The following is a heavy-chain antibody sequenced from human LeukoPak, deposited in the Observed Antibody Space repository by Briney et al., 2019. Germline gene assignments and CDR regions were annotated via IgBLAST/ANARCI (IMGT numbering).Heavy chain of an antibody. D-gene: IGHD6-25*01. Sequence: GASVKVSCKASGYSITNYAILWVRQAPGQGLEWMGWINTNTEKSTYVPGFTGRYVFSLDSSVNTAHLQISSLKAEDTALYYCATGGGYRFAYWGQGTLVTVSS. CDR3: ATGGGYRFAY. V-gene: IGHV7-4-1*02. J-gene: IGHJ4*02. CDR1: GYSITNYA. CDR2: INTNTEKS.